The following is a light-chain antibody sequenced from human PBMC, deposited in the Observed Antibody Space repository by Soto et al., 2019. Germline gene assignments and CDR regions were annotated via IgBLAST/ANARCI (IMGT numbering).Light chain of an antibody. CDR3: QQYYSYPPT. CDR2: AAS. Sequence: AIRRPQSPASFCASRGDRVTITCRASQGISSYLAWYQQKPGKAPKLLIYAASTLQSGVPSRFSGSGSGTDFTLTISCLQSEDFAPYYCQQYYSYPPTFGQGTQL. CDR1: QGISSY. J-gene: IGKJ1*01. V-gene: IGKV1-8*01.